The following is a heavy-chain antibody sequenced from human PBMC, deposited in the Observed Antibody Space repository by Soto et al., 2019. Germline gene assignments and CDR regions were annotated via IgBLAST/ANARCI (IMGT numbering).Heavy chain of an antibody. D-gene: IGHD2-2*01. CDR2: ISPYNGDT. CDR1: GYTFTSYG. V-gene: IGHV1-18*01. Sequence: ASVKVSCKASGYTFTSYGISWVRQAPGQGLEWVGWISPYNGDTNYAQKLQGRVTMTTDTFTSTAYMELRSLISDDTAVYYCARATQLSNTEVRGLFDPWGQGTLVTVSS. CDR3: ARATQLSNTEVRGLFDP. J-gene: IGHJ5*02.